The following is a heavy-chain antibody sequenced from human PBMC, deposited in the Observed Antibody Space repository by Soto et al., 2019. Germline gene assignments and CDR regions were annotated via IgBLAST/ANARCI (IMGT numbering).Heavy chain of an antibody. D-gene: IGHD3-10*01. V-gene: IGHV1-69*04. CDR2: VNPILSMS. CDR3: ATSYGSGYRAFDY. Sequence: SVKVSCKASGYTFTSYAISWVRQAPGLGLEWMGRVNPILSMSNYAQKFQGRVTMTADKSTSTAYMELRSLRSEDTAFYYCATSYGSGYRAFDYWGQGALVTVSS. J-gene: IGHJ4*02. CDR1: GYTFTSYA.